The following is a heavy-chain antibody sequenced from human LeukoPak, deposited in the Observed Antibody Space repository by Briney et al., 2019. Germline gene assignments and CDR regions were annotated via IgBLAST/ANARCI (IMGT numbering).Heavy chain of an antibody. J-gene: IGHJ5*02. Sequence: SETLSLTCAVSGGSISSSNWWSWVRQPPGKGLEWIGEIYHSGSTNYNPSLKSRVTISVDKSKNQLSLRLSSVTAADTAIYYCARESHSYEVLTGYQRATWFDPWGQGTLVTVSS. CDR1: GGSISSSNW. CDR3: ARESHSYEVLTGYQRATWFDP. CDR2: IYHSGST. D-gene: IGHD3-9*01. V-gene: IGHV4-4*02.